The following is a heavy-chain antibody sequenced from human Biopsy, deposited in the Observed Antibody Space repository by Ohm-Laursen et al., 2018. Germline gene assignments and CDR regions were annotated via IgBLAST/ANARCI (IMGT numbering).Heavy chain of an antibody. J-gene: IGHJ3*01. CDR1: GYAVNDYF. D-gene: IGHD3-16*01. CDR3: ARDIMNRIAGLVARSDVFDV. V-gene: IGHV1-2*02. Sequence: ASVKVSCKGSGYAVNDYFLHWLRQAPGQGPEWMGWIKPNSGGTNYAQKFQGRVTMTTDTSTSTVYLELRRLISDDTAVYYCARDIMNRIAGLVARSDVFDVWGQGTLVTVSS. CDR2: IKPNSGGT.